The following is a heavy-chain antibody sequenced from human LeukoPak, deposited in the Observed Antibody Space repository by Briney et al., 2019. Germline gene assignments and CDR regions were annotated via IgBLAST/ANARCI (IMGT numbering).Heavy chain of an antibody. D-gene: IGHD1-26*01. V-gene: IGHV1-2*02. CDR2: IEPSNGDT. CDR1: GYNFSGHY. CDR3: ASPPLSSAMYYAH. Sequence: ASVKVSCKASGYNFSGHYMHWVRQAPGQGLEWMGWIEPSNGDTKYAQNFQGRVTMTRDTSISTAYMELSSLRSDDTAVYYCASPPLSSAMYYAHWGQGTLVTVSS. J-gene: IGHJ4*02.